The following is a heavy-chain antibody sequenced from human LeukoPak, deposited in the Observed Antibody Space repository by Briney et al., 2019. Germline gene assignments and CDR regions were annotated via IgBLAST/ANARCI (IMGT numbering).Heavy chain of an antibody. CDR2: NTANSDYT. Sequence: GGTLRLSCAVSGFTFSNYAMGGGLRAPGEGVVGGFENTANSDYTYYTQSVKSRFTISIDTSKDTLYLQLDSLRAEDTDIYYCARDYTSGWFLNFWGQGTMVTVSS. D-gene: IGHD6-19*01. CDR3: ARDYTSGWFLNF. CDR1: GFTFSNYA. J-gene: IGHJ4*02. V-gene: IGHV3-23*01.